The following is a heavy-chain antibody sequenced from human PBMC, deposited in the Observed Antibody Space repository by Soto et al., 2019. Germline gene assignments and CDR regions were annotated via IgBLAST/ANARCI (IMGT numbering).Heavy chain of an antibody. CDR2: VNPILSLS. Sequence: PSVKVSCKASGDTFNFYSINWVRQAPGLGLEWLGRVNPILSLSNYAQRFQGRVTMTADKSTSTAYMILNSLKSEDTAIYYCATSYGSGYRAFDYWGQGALVTVSS. CDR1: GDTFNFYS. J-gene: IGHJ4*02. V-gene: IGHV1-69*10. CDR3: ATSYGSGYRAFDY. D-gene: IGHD3-10*01.